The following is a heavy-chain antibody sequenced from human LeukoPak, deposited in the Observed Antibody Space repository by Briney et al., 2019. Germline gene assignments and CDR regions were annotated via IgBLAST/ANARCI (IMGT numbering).Heavy chain of an antibody. CDR1: GFTFSSYS. D-gene: IGHD2-8*01. J-gene: IGHJ4*02. Sequence: PGGSLRLSCAASGFTFSSYSMNWVRQAPGKGLEWVSYISSSSSTIYYADSVKGRFTISRDNSKNTLYLQMSSLRAEDTAVYYCAKMASESYFDYWGQGTLVTVSS. CDR3: AKMASESYFDY. CDR2: ISSSSSTI. V-gene: IGHV3-48*01.